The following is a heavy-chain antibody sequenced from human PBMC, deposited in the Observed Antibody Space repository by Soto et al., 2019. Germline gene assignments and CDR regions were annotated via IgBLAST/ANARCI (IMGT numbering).Heavy chain of an antibody. CDR2: ISHDEGNK. Sequence: LRLSCTASEFTFSTYPMHWVRQAPGKGLEWVAVISHDEGNKFYGDSMKGRFTISRDNSKNTLYLQMNSLRSDDTAVYYCAREFPYYVSSDSYLDYWGQGALVTVSS. J-gene: IGHJ4*02. V-gene: IGHV3-30-3*01. CDR3: AREFPYYVSSDSYLDY. CDR1: EFTFSTYP. D-gene: IGHD3-16*01.